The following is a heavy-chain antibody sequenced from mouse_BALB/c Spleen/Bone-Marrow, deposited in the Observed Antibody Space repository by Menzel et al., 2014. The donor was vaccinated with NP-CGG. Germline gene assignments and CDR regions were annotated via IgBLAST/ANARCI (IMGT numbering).Heavy chain of an antibody. CDR2: ISSGSSTI. Sequence: VQLKESGGGLVQPGGSRTLSCAASGFTFSSFGMHWVRQALEKGLEWVAYISSGSSTIFYADTLKGRFTVSRDNLKNTLFLQMTSQRSEDTTMYYCTRGGNWDYFDYWGQRTPLSVSS. CDR1: GFTFSSFG. D-gene: IGHD4-1*02. CDR3: TRGGNWDYFDY. V-gene: IGHV5-17*02. J-gene: IGHJ2*01.